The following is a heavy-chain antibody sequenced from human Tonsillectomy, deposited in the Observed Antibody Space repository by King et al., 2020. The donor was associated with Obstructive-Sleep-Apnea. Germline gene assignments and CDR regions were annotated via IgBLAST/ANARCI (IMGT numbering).Heavy chain of an antibody. CDR3: ARTYYYYAMDV. CDR2: IYYSGTT. J-gene: IGHJ6*02. V-gene: IGHV4-59*01. Sequence: VQLQESGPRLVKPSETLSLTCTVSGGSISSYYWSWIRQSPGKGLEWIGYIYYSGTTNYNPSLKSRVTISEDTSKNQFSLKLSSVTAADTAVYYCARTYYYYAMDVWGQGTTVTVSS. CDR1: GGSISSYY.